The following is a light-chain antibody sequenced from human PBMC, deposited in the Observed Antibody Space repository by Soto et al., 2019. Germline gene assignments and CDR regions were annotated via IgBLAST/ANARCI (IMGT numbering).Light chain of an antibody. V-gene: IGKV3-20*01. Sequence: EVVLTQSPGSLSLSPGQRATLSCRASQSVDTTFFAWYQKKPGQAPRLLIQGASKRATGIPDRFSGSGSGTDFPLIISRLEPEAFAVYYCQQYMSSVTFGQGTKVEIK. CDR3: QQYMSSVT. J-gene: IGKJ1*01. CDR1: QSVDTTF. CDR2: GAS.